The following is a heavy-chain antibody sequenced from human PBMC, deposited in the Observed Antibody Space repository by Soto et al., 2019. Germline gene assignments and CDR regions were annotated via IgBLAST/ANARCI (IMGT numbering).Heavy chain of an antibody. CDR2: IYYSGST. D-gene: IGHD3-10*01. CDR1: GGSISSGGYY. V-gene: IGHV4-31*03. Sequence: QVQLQESGPELVKPSQTLSLTCTVSGGSISSGGYYWSWIRQHPGKGLEWIGYIYYSGSTYYNPSLKXRXTXSXXTSKNQCSLKLSSVTAADTAVYYCARAYGSGYMDVWGQGTTVTVSS. CDR3: ARAYGSGYMDV. J-gene: IGHJ6*02.